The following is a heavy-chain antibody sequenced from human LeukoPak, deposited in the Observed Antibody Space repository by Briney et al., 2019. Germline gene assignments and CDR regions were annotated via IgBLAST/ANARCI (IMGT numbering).Heavy chain of an antibody. J-gene: IGHJ6*04. V-gene: IGHV4-59*01. CDR1: GGSFSGYY. CDR3: AREGYSYAMDV. Sequence: SETLSLTCAVYGGSFSGYYWSWIRQPPGKGLEWIGYIYYSGSTNYNPSLKSRVTISVDTSKNQFSLKLSSVTAADTAVYYCAREGYSYAMDVWGKGTTVTVSS. D-gene: IGHD5-18*01. CDR2: IYYSGST.